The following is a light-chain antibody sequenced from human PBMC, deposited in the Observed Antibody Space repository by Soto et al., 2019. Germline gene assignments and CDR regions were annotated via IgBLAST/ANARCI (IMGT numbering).Light chain of an antibody. CDR2: DVS. CDR1: SRDIGGYNY. J-gene: IGLJ2*01. V-gene: IGLV2-14*01. Sequence: QSALTQPASVSGSPGQSITISCTGTSRDIGGYNYVSWYQQHPGKAPKLMIYDVSDRPSGVSNRFSGSKSANLASLTISGLQAEDEADYYCTSYTSTSTYVVFGGGTKLTVL. CDR3: TSYTSTSTYVV.